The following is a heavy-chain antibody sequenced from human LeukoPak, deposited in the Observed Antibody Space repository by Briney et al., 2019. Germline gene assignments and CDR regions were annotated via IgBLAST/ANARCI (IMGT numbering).Heavy chain of an antibody. CDR3: ARSYYDSSGYYDDAFDI. CDR1: GYTFTIYG. V-gene: IGHV1-18*01. D-gene: IGHD3-22*01. J-gene: IGHJ3*02. CDR2: IRAYNGNT. Sequence: ASVKVSYKSSGYTFTIYGISWVRQAPGQGLEWMGWIRAYNGNTNYAQKLQGRVTMTTDTSTSTAYMELRSLRSDDTAVYYCARSYYDSSGYYDDAFDIWGQGTMVTVSS.